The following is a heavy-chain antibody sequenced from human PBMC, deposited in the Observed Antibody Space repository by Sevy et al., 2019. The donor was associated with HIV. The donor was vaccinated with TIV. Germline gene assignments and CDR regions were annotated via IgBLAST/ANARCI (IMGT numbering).Heavy chain of an antibody. CDR1: GFIFSNYN. CDR3: AGENYYDSTAYRFDY. J-gene: IGHJ4*02. Sequence: GSLRLSCAASGFIFSNYNMNWVRQAPGKGLEWVSCISSSSSYIYYADSVKGRFTIPRDNAKNSLYLQMNNLSAEDTAVYYCAGENYYDSTAYRFDYWGQGTLVTVSS. CDR2: ISSSSSYI. V-gene: IGHV3-21*01. D-gene: IGHD3-22*01.